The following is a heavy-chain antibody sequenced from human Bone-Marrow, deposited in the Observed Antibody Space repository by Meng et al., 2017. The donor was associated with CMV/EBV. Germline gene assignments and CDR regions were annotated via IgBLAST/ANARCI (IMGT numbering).Heavy chain of an antibody. Sequence: GESLKIPCAASGFIFSRYVMNWVRQAPGKGLEWVSSISGSGSFIYYADSMKGRFNISRDNAKNSLYLQINSLRAEDTAVYYCARDRLHEEVPVAMIFDWFYPWGQGILV. CDR2: ISGSGSFI. CDR1: GFIFSRYV. D-gene: IGHD5-24*01. J-gene: IGHJ5*02. CDR3: ARDRLHEEVPVAMIFDWFYP. V-gene: IGHV3-21*01.